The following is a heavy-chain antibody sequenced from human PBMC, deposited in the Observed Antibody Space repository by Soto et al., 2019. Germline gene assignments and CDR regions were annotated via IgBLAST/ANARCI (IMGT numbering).Heavy chain of an antibody. J-gene: IGHJ5*02. CDR3: ASDPYYYDSLA. CDR2: ISGSGNTI. D-gene: IGHD3-10*01. Sequence: GGSLGLSCAASGFTFSDYYMTWIRQPPGKGLEWLSYISGSGNTIYYADSVKGRFTVSRDNARNSLYLQMNSLRAEDTAFYYCASDPYYYDSLAWGQAPL. V-gene: IGHV3-11*01. CDR1: GFTFSDYY.